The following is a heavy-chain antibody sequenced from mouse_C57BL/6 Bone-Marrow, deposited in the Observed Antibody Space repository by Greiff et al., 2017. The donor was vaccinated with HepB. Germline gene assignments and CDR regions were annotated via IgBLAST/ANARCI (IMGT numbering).Heavy chain of an antibody. CDR3: ARDTTGTGYFDY. CDR1: GFTFSDFY. V-gene: IGHV7-1*01. Sequence: DVMLVESGGGLVQSGRSLRLSCATSGFTFSDFYMEWVRHAPGKGLEWIAASRNKANDYTTEYSASVKGRFIVSRDTSKSILYLQMNALRAEDTASYYCARDTTGTGYFDYWGQGTTLTVSS. J-gene: IGHJ2*01. CDR2: SRNKANDYTT. D-gene: IGHD4-1*01.